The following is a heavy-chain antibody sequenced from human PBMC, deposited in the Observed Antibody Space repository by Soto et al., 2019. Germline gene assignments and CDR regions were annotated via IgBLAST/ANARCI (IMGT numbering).Heavy chain of an antibody. CDR2: IYYSGST. CDR3: ARRTVNIRTFYSGLKTHCFDY. V-gene: IGHV4-39*01. Sequence: PSETLSLTCAVSGDSMSSSDYYWGWIRQPPGKGLEWIGSIYYSGSTYYNPSLQSRVAISVDTSKNQFSLKVKSVTAADTAIYYCARRTVNIRTFYSGLKTHCFDYWGQGAPVTVSS. J-gene: IGHJ4*02. D-gene: IGHD6-19*01. CDR1: GDSMSSSDYY.